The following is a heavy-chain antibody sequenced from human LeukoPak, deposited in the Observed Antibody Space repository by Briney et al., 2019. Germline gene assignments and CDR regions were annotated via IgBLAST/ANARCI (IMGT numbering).Heavy chain of an antibody. Sequence: GGSLRRSCAASGFTCSSYWMDWVRHAPGKGLVWVSCMNSDGSSTRHADSVKGRFTISRDNAKNTVYLQMNSLRAEDTAVYYCARAGLQHAFDIWGQGTMVTVSS. V-gene: IGHV3-74*01. D-gene: IGHD5-18*01. J-gene: IGHJ3*02. CDR3: ARAGLQHAFDI. CDR1: GFTCSSYW. CDR2: MNSDGSST.